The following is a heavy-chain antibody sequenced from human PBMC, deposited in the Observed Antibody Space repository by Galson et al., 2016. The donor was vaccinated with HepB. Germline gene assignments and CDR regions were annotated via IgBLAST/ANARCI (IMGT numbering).Heavy chain of an antibody. Sequence: TLSLTCTVSGGALNIGTYSWSWIRQPAGKALEWIGRVYASGSSHYNPSLKSRVTMSVDTSKSQFYLRLTPVTAADTAVYYCASTVAVPDFYFDNWGQGTRVTVSS. D-gene: IGHD6-19*01. V-gene: IGHV4-61*02. CDR2: VYASGSS. J-gene: IGHJ4*02. CDR3: ASTVAVPDFYFDN. CDR1: GGALNIGTYS.